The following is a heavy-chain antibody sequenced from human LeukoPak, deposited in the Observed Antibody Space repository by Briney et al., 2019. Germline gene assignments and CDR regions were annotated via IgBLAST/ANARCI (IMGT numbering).Heavy chain of an antibody. CDR2: IKQDGSEK. D-gene: IGHD3-10*01. J-gene: IGHJ4*02. Sequence: GGSLRLSCAASGFTFSSYWMSWVRQAPGKGLEWVANIKQDGSEKYYVDSVKGRFTISRDSAKNSLYLQMNSLRAEDTAVYYCARDIGDYYGSGSSDYWGQGTLVTVSS. V-gene: IGHV3-7*01. CDR3: ARDIGDYYGSGSSDY. CDR1: GFTFSSYW.